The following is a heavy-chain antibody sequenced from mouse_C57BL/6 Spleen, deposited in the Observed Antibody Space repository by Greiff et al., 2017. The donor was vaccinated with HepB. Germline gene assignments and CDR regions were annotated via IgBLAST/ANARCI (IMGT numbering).Heavy chain of an antibody. CDR1: GFTFSDYG. V-gene: IGHV5-17*01. CDR3: ARGQDYDERPWFAY. Sequence: DVMLVESGGGLVKPGGSLKLSCAASGFTFSDYGMHWVRQAPEKGLEWVAYISSGSSTIYYADTVKGRFTISRDNAKNTLFLQMTSLRSEDTAMYYCARGQDYDERPWFAYWGQGTLVTVSA. J-gene: IGHJ3*01. CDR2: ISSGSSTI. D-gene: IGHD2-4*01.